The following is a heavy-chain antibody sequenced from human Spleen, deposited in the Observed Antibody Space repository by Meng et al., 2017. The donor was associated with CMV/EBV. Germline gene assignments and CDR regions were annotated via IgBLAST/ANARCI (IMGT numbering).Heavy chain of an antibody. CDR1: GYSFTSYW. Sequence: GESLKISCKGSGYSFTSYWIGWVRQMPGKGLEWMGIIHPGDSDTRYSPSFQGQVTISADKSISTAYLQWSSLKASDTAMFYCARTLASRGVDYWGQGTLVTVSS. J-gene: IGHJ4*02. CDR3: ARTLASRGVDY. CDR2: IHPGDSDT. V-gene: IGHV5-51*01. D-gene: IGHD4-17*01.